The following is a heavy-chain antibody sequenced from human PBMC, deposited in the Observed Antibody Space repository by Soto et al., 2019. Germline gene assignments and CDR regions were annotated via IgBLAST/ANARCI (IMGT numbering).Heavy chain of an antibody. J-gene: IGHJ3*02. V-gene: IGHV3-23*01. Sequence: DVQLLESGGGLVQPGGSLRLSCAASGFTFSTFAMNWVRQAPGKGLEWVSSISAGGGATYAADSVKGRFTVSRDNSKNTMYLQMNNLKAEDTAVYYCAKLRVTAIPAAFHIWGQGTMVTVSS. CDR3: AKLRVTAIPAAFHI. D-gene: IGHD2-21*02. CDR2: ISAGGGAT. CDR1: GFTFSTFA.